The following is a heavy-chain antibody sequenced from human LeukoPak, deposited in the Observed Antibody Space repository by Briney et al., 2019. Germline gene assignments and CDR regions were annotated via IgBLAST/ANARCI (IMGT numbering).Heavy chain of an antibody. J-gene: IGHJ4*02. CDR1: GRSISSGGYY. Sequence: SETLSLTCTVSGRSISSGGYYWSWIRQHPGKGLEWIGYIYYSGSTYYKPSLKSRVTISVDTSKNQFSLKLSSVTAADTVVYYCARDPGASGYSSGWLDYWGQGTLVTVSS. D-gene: IGHD6-19*01. CDR2: IYYSGST. V-gene: IGHV4-31*03. CDR3: ARDPGASGYSSGWLDY.